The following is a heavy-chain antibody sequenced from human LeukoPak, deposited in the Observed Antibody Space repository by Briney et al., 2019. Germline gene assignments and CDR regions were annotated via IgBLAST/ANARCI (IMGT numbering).Heavy chain of an antibody. CDR2: IWTDKEDK. CDR3: ARGPYYHPSDAFDL. Sequence: GGSLRLSCAASGFTFRNFAVHWVRQAPGKGLEWVADIWTDKEDKYYADSVKGRFTISRDNSKNTLYLQMTSLRADDRAVYFCARGPYYHPSDAFDLWGQGTMVTVS. CDR1: GFTFRNFA. V-gene: IGHV3-33*01. J-gene: IGHJ3*01. D-gene: IGHD3-22*01.